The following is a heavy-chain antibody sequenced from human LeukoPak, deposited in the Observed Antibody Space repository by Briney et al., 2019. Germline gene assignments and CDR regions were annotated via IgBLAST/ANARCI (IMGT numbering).Heavy chain of an antibody. CDR2: IKTKTDGETR. V-gene: IGHV3-15*01. CDR1: GITFRNAW. Sequence: GGSLRLSCAASGITFRNAWMSWVRQAPGTGLEWVGRIKTKTDGETRDYAAPVKGRFTISRDDSKNTLYLQMNSLKTEDTAVYYCTTNDAFDIRGQGTMVTVSS. J-gene: IGHJ3*02. CDR3: TTNDAFDI.